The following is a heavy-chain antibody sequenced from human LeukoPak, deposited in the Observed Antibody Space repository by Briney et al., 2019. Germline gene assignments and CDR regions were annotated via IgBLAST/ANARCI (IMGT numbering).Heavy chain of an antibody. J-gene: IGHJ4*02. CDR3: ARLDDSSGYYSYFDN. CDR1: GYSFTSYW. V-gene: IGHV5-51*01. D-gene: IGHD3-22*01. Sequence: GESLKISCKGSGYSFTSYWIGWVRQMPGKGLEWVGIIYPGDSDTRYSPSFQDQVTISADKSISTAYLQWGSLKASDTAMYYCARLDDSSGYYSYFDNWGQGSLVTVSS. CDR2: IYPGDSDT.